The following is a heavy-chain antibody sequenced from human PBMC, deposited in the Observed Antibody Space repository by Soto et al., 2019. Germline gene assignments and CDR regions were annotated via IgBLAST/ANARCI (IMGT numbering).Heavy chain of an antibody. CDR2: ISYSGNT. CDR1: GDSSSSYY. D-gene: IGHD1-26*01. Sequence: SETLSLTCTISGDSSSSYYWSWIRQPPGKGLEWIGYISYSGNTNYNPSLKSRVTISIDTSKNQFSLKVTSVTAADTAVYYCACIRRYRRSPIDYWGQGDQVTVSS. CDR3: ACIRRYRRSPIDY. J-gene: IGHJ4*02. V-gene: IGHV4-59*01.